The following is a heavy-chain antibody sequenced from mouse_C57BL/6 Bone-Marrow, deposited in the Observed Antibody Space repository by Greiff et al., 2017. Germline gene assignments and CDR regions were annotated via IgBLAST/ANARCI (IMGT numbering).Heavy chain of an antibody. J-gene: IGHJ3*01. CDR3: ARNSDYYGSAWFAY. CDR1: GFSLTSYG. D-gene: IGHD1-1*01. Sequence: VKLMESGPGLVQPSQSLSITCTVSGFSLTSYGVHWVRQSPGKGLEWLGVIWSGGSTDYNAAFISRLSISKDNSKSQVFFKMNSLQADDTAIYYCARNSDYYGSAWFAYGGQGTRVTVSA. V-gene: IGHV2-2*01. CDR2: IWSGGST.